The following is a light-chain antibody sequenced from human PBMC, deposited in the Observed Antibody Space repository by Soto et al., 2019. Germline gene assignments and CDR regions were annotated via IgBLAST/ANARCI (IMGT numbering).Light chain of an antibody. Sequence: QAVVTQPPSVSGAPGQRVTISCTGSSSNIGAVFDVHWYQQVPGTAPKLLIYENTKRPSGVPDRFSGSKSGTSASLAITGLQAEDAADYYCQSYDSGLSGWLFGGGTKLTVL. J-gene: IGLJ2*01. CDR2: ENT. CDR1: SSNIGAVFD. CDR3: QSYDSGLSGWL. V-gene: IGLV1-40*01.